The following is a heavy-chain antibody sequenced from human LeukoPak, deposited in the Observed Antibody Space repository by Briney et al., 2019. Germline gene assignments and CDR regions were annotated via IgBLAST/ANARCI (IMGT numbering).Heavy chain of an antibody. D-gene: IGHD2-15*01. Sequence: SETLSLTCTVSGGSISSGGYYWSWIRQHPGKGLEWIGYIYYSGSTYYNPSLKSRVTISVDTSKNQFSLKLSSVTASDAALYYCARGFLLTRTWFDPWGQGTLVTVSS. CDR2: IYYSGST. J-gene: IGHJ5*02. V-gene: IGHV4-31*03. CDR1: GGSISSGGYY. CDR3: ARGFLLTRTWFDP.